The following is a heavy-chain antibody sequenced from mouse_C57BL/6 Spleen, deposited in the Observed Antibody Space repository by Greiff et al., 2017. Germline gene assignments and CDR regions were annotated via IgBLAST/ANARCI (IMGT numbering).Heavy chain of an antibody. CDR2: IRNKANNHAT. J-gene: IGHJ1*03. CDR3: TRRATVVGWYFDV. CDR1: GFTFSDAW. Sequence: EVKVEESGGGLVQPGGSMKLSCAASGFTFSDAWMDWVRQSPEKGLEWVAEIRNKANNHATYYAESVKGRFTISRDDSKSSVYLQMNSLRAEDTGIYYCTRRATVVGWYFDVWGTGTTVTVSS. D-gene: IGHD1-1*01. V-gene: IGHV6-6*01.